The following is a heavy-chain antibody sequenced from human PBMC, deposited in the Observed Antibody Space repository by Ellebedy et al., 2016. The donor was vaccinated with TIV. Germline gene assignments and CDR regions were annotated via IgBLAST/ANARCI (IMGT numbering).Heavy chain of an antibody. CDR1: GHSITSSTYN. D-gene: IGHD1-26*01. CDR3: ARVGRGMVRQIDY. V-gene: IGHV4-39*01. J-gene: IGHJ4*02. Sequence: SETLSLXXTVSGHSITSSTYNWGWIRQPPGKGLEWIGTVSYTGTAYFSPSLKSRVSISVGESKIQFSLRLTSVTAADTAVYYCARVGRGMVRQIDYWGQGTLVTVSS. CDR2: VSYTGTA.